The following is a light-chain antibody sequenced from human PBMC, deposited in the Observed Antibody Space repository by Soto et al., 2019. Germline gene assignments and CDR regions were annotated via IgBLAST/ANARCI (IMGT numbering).Light chain of an antibody. Sequence: QSALTQPASVSGSPGQSITISCTGTSSDVGGYNYVSWYQQHPGKAPKLMIYDVTNRPSGVSNRLSGSKSGNTASLTISGLQAEDEADYYCSSYTSSHTLAFGGGTKLTVL. V-gene: IGLV2-14*01. CDR2: DVT. CDR1: SSDVGGYNY. CDR3: SSYTSSHTLA. J-gene: IGLJ2*01.